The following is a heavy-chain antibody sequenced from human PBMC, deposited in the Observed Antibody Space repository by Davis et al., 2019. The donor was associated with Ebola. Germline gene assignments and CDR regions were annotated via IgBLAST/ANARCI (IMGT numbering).Heavy chain of an antibody. D-gene: IGHD3-3*01. CDR2: IIPIFETP. CDR3: ARTHYDFWSGNSRTRYYYMDV. Sequence: SVKVSCKSSGGTFSNFAFSWVRQAPGQGLEWMGGIIPIFETPNYAQKFQGRVTIIADKSTTTAYMELSSLRSEDTAVYYCARTHYDFWSGNSRTRYYYMDVWGKGTTVTVSS. V-gene: IGHV1-69*06. CDR1: GGTFSNFA. J-gene: IGHJ6*03.